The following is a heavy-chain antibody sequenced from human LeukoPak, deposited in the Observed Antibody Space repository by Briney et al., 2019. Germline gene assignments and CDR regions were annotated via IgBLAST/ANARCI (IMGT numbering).Heavy chain of an antibody. CDR2: IYPGDSDT. CDR1: GYSFTSYW. V-gene: IGHV5-51*01. D-gene: IGHD3-22*01. CDR3: ARKRDSSGYYLDY. J-gene: IGHJ4*02. Sequence: GESLKISCKGSGYSFTSYWIGWVRQMPGKGLEWMGIIYPGDSDTRYSPSFQGQVTISADKSISTAYLQWSSLEAADTAMYYCARKRDSSGYYLDYWGQGTLVTVSS.